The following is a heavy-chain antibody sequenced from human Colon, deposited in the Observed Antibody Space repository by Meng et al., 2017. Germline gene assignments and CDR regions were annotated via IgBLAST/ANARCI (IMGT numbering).Heavy chain of an antibody. Sequence: ASVKVSCKASGCTLTSYYIHWVRQAPGQGLEYMGIIRPSSGDTRYAQKFQGRVTMTRDTSTSTVYMELSSLRSEDTAVYYCAREPPETYYLDYWGQGTLVTVSS. D-gene: IGHD1-14*01. J-gene: IGHJ4*02. V-gene: IGHV1-46*01. CDR2: IRPSSGDT. CDR1: GCTLTSYY. CDR3: AREPPETYYLDY.